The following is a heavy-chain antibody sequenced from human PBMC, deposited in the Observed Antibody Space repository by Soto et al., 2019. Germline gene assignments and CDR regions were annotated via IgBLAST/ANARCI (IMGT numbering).Heavy chain of an antibody. Sequence: EVQLVESGGGLLQPGGSLTLSCTASGFTFSNYWMHWVRQAPGKGLVWVSRTKSDGSGTSYTDSVKGRFTISRDNAYNTLYLQMSNLRAEDTAVYYCARGGCDYGRGRMDVWGKGTTVIVSS. CDR1: GFTFSNYW. CDR3: ARGGCDYGRGRMDV. J-gene: IGHJ6*04. CDR2: TKSDGSGT. D-gene: IGHD3-10*01. V-gene: IGHV3-74*01.